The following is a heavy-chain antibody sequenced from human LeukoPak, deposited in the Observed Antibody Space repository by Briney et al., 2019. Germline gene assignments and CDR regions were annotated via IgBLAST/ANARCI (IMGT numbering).Heavy chain of an antibody. CDR2: ISGSGSTI. CDR1: GFTFSDYY. D-gene: IGHD1-1*01. V-gene: IGHV3-11*04. CDR3: ARVQLGISLNFDY. Sequence: PGGSLRLSCAASGFTFSDYYMSWIRQAPGKGLEWVSYISGSGSTIYYADSVKGRFTISRDNAKNSLYLQMNSLRAEDTAVYYRARVQLGISLNFDYWGQGTLVTVSS. J-gene: IGHJ4*02.